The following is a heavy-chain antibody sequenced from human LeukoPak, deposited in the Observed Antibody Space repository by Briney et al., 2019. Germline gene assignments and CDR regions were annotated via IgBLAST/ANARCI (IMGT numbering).Heavy chain of an antibody. D-gene: IGHD3-10*01. CDR2: SNHSGST. Sequence: SETLSLTCAVYGGSFRGYYWSRIRQPPGKGLEWNGESNHSGSTNYNPSLTSRVTISVDTSKNQFSLKLSSVTAADTAVYYCASGGAITMVRGVITYFDYWGQGTLVTVSS. CDR3: ASGGAITMVRGVITYFDY. J-gene: IGHJ4*02. CDR1: GGSFRGYY. V-gene: IGHV4-34*01.